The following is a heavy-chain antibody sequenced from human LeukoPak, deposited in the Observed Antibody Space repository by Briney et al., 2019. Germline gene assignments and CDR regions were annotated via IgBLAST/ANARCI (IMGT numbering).Heavy chain of an antibody. CDR2: IYYSGST. V-gene: IGHV4-59*01. CDR3: ARMKGSSSWYFWFDP. Sequence: PSETLSLNCTVSGVSISSYYWSWIRQVPGKGLEWIGYIYYSGSTNYNPSLKSRVTISVDTSKNQFSLKLSSVTAADTAIYYCARMKGSSSWYFWFDPWGQGTLATVSS. D-gene: IGHD2-2*01. CDR1: GVSISSYY. J-gene: IGHJ5*02.